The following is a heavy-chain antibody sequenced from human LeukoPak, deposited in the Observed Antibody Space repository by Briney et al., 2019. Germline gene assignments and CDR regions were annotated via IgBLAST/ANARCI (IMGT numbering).Heavy chain of an antibody. J-gene: IGHJ4*02. CDR1: GGTFSSYA. Sequence: SVKVSCTASGGTFSSYAISWVRQAPGQGLEWMGGIIPIFGTANYVQKFQGRVTITADESTSTAYMELSSLRSEDTAVYYCARVFYCGSGSSFDYWGQGTLVTVSS. D-gene: IGHD3-10*01. CDR3: ARVFYCGSGSSFDY. CDR2: IIPIFGTA. V-gene: IGHV1-69*13.